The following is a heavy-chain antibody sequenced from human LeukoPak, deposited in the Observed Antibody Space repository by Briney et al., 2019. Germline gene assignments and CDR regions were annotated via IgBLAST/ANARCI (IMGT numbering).Heavy chain of an antibody. D-gene: IGHD3-22*01. Sequence: GGSLRLSCAASGFTVSSNYMSWVRQAPGKGLEWVSVIYSGGSTYYADSVKGRFTISRDNSKNTLYLQMNSLRAEDTAVYYCARVSYYYDSSGYSSLDAFDIWGQGTMVTVSS. CDR3: ARVSYYYDSSGYSSLDAFDI. CDR2: IYSGGST. V-gene: IGHV3-53*01. CDR1: GFTVSSNY. J-gene: IGHJ3*02.